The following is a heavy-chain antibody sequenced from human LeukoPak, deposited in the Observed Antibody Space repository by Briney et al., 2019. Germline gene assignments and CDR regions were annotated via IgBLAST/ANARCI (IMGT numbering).Heavy chain of an antibody. CDR2: ISYDGSNK. Sequence: GGSLRLSCAASGFTFSSYGMHWVRQAPGKGLEWVAVISYDGSNKYYADSVKGRFTISRDNSKNTLYLQMNSLRAEDTAVYYCAKPGGYWGQGTLVTVSS. J-gene: IGHJ1*01. CDR3: AKPGGY. D-gene: IGHD3-16*01. V-gene: IGHV3-30*18. CDR1: GFTFSSYG.